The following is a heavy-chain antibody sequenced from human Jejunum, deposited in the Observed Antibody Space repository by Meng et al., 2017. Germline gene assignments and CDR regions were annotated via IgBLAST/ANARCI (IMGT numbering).Heavy chain of an antibody. CDR1: GYTFTGYY. D-gene: IGHD2-15*01. CDR3: ARAPDYSDNWFDP. J-gene: IGHJ5*02. CDR2: INPDSGGT. V-gene: IGHV1-2*06. Sequence: QVQLVQSGAEGKKPGAYVTVSCKASGYTFTGYYMHWVRQAPGQGLEWMGRINPDSGGTNFAQKFQGRVTMTRDTSISTAYMELSRLTADDTAVYYCARAPDYSDNWFDPWGQGTLVTVSS.